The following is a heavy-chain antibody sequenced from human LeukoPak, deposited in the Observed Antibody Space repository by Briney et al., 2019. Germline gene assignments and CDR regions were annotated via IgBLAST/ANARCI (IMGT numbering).Heavy chain of an antibody. D-gene: IGHD1-26*01. J-gene: IGHJ4*02. CDR1: GLTFFSQA. Sequence: PGGSLRLSCAASGLTFFSQAMTWFRQAPGMGLEWVSSIDNNDGSTFYADSVKGRFTISRDNSGNTLSLQMNNLRAEDTAVYYCSFRRGDFYDFWGQGTLVTVAS. CDR2: IDNNDGST. CDR3: SFRRGDFYDF. V-gene: IGHV3-23*01.